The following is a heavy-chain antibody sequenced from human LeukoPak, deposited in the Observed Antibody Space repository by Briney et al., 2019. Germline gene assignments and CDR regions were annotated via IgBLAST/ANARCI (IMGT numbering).Heavy chain of an antibody. CDR2: ISAYNGKT. D-gene: IGHD2-21*02. CDR3: VRDLGDDYRIFFAY. CDR1: GYTFTRYG. Sequence: GPSVKVSCKASGYTFTRYGIGWVRQAAGQGREWVGWISAYNGKTKYAQTLQGRVTLTPDPYTNPGYMELRSMRSDDTAWYYCVRDLGDDYRIFFAYWGQGTLVTVPS. V-gene: IGHV1-18*04. J-gene: IGHJ4*02.